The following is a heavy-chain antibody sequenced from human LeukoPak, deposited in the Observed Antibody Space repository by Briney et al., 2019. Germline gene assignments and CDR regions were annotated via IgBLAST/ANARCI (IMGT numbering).Heavy chain of an antibody. J-gene: IGHJ3*02. Sequence: GGSLRLSCEASGVTFGDYGMSWVRQGRGKGLEWVSGITRNGDTTSYADSVNGRFTISRDSAKNCLYLQMNSLRAEDTAFYYCARGYNHGPIDMWGQGTLVTVSS. D-gene: IGHD2-2*02. CDR1: GVTFGDYG. CDR2: ITRNGDTT. V-gene: IGHV3-20*04. CDR3: ARGYNHGPIDM.